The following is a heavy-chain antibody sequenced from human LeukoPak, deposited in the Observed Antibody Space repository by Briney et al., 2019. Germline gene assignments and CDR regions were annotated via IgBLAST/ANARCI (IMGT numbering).Heavy chain of an antibody. CDR2: ISRSGSTT. CDR3: ARGRQWLTKGYFDY. V-gene: IGHV3-48*03. CDR1: GFTFSSYE. Sequence: PGGSLTLSCAASGFTFSSYEMNWVRQAPGKGLEWVSYISRSGSTTYYAHSVKGRFTISRDNAKNSLYLQMNSLRAEDTAVYYCARGRQWLTKGYFDYWGQGTLVTVSS. J-gene: IGHJ4*02. D-gene: IGHD6-19*01.